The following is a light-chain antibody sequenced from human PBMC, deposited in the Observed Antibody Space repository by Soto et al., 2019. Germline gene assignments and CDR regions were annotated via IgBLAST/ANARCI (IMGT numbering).Light chain of an antibody. J-gene: IGKJ1*01. Sequence: DIQMTQSPSSLSASVGDRVTITCRAGHTINNYLNWYQQRPGKAPKLLIYAASSLQSGDPSRFRGSGSGTDFTLNITSLQPEDFATYFCQQSYSTPPTFGQGTKVEIK. CDR1: HTINNY. CDR2: AAS. CDR3: QQSYSTPPT. V-gene: IGKV1-39*01.